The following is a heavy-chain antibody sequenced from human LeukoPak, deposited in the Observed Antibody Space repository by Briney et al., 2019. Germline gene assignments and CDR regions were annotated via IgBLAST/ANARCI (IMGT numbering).Heavy chain of an antibody. CDR2: ISGSGGST. D-gene: IGHD3-22*01. Sequence: PGGSLRLSCAASGFTFSSYAMSWVRRAPGKGLEWVSAISGSGGSTYYADSVKGRFTISRDNSKNTLYLQMNSLRAEDTAVYYCAKLPTLYYYDSSGYYYFDYWGQGTLVTVSS. CDR1: GFTFSSYA. CDR3: AKLPTLYYYDSSGYYYFDY. V-gene: IGHV3-23*01. J-gene: IGHJ4*02.